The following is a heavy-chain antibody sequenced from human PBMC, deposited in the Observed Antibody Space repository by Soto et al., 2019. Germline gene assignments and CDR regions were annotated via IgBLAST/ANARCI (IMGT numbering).Heavy chain of an antibody. V-gene: IGHV3-30*03. CDR3: ASFGSSAKN. D-gene: IGHD2-2*01. Sequence: GGSLRLSCAASGFSFRTSSMNWVRRAPGKGVAWVGVVSYDGSNKYYAESVKGRLTVFRDNSKNTLYLQMNSLRAKDTPSNNCASFGSSAKNWGQATPVPAAS. CDR1: GFSFRTSS. CDR2: VSYDGSNK. J-gene: IGHJ4*02.